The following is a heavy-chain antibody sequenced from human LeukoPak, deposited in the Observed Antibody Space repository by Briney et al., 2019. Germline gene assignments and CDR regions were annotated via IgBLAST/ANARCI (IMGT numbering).Heavy chain of an antibody. CDR2: MYYTGPT. J-gene: IGHJ4*02. D-gene: IGHD3-10*01. CDR3: ARVPGVYTNYFDY. CDR1: DDSFSRSTYY. Sequence: SETLSLTCSVFDDSFSRSTYYWAWLRQPPGKGLEWIATMYYTGPTYYNPSLESRLGISIDTSKHLFSLKLRSVTAADTATYYCARVPGVYTNYFDYWGPGALVTVSS. V-gene: IGHV4-39*02.